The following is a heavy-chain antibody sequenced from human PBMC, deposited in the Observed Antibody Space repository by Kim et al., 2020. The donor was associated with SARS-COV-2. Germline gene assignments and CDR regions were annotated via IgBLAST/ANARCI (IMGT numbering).Heavy chain of an antibody. CDR3: ATTPKYGYSSVNWFDP. CDR1: GYTFTSYG. J-gene: IGHJ5*02. D-gene: IGHD6-19*01. Sequence: ASVKVSCKASGYTFTSYGISWVRQAPGQGLEWMGWISAYNGNTNYAQKLQGRVTMTTDTSTSTAYMELRSLRSDDTAVYYCATTPKYGYSSVNWFDPWGQGTLVTVSS. V-gene: IGHV1-18*01. CDR2: ISAYNGNT.